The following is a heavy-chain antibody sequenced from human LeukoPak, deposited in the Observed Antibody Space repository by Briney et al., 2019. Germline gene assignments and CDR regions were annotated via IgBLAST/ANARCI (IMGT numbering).Heavy chain of an antibody. CDR2: IKQDGSAK. CDR1: GFTFSSYW. CDR3: ARDFTTSSTAYFQH. D-gene: IGHD6-6*01. V-gene: IGHV3-7*01. Sequence: GGSLRLSCAASGFTFSSYWMSWVRQAPGKGLEWVANIKQDGSAKNYGDSVKGRFTISRDNAKNSLYLQMNSLRAEDTAVYYCARDFTTSSTAYFQHWGQGTLVTVSS. J-gene: IGHJ1*01.